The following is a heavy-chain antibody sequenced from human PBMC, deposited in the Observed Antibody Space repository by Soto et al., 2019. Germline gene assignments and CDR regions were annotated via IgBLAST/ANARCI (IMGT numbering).Heavy chain of an antibody. Sequence: PGGSLRLSCAASGFTFSSYAMHWVRQAPGKGLEWVAVISYDGSNKYYADSVKGRFTISRDNSKNTLYLQMNSLRAEDTAVYYCARDLGGYCSGGSCYPDAFDIWGQGTMVTVS. CDR1: GFTFSSYA. CDR2: ISYDGSNK. J-gene: IGHJ3*02. CDR3: ARDLGGYCSGGSCYPDAFDI. D-gene: IGHD2-15*01. V-gene: IGHV3-30-3*01.